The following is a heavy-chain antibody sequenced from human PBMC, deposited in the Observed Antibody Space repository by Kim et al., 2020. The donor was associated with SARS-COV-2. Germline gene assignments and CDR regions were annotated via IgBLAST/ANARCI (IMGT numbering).Heavy chain of an antibody. CDR2: IIPIFGTA. CDR3: ASMGEIQLLYYYYYYGMDV. J-gene: IGHJ6*02. V-gene: IGHV1-69*13. D-gene: IGHD5-18*01. CDR1: GGTFSSYA. Sequence: SVKVSCKASGGTFSSYAISWVRQAPGQGLEWMGGIIPIFGTANYAQKFQGRVTITADESTSTAYMELSSLRSEDTAVYYCASMGEIQLLYYYYYYGMDVWGQGTTVTVSS.